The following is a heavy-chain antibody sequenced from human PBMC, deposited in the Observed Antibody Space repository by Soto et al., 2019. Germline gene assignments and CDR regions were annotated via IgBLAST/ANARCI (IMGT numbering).Heavy chain of an antibody. CDR2: ISLNSGNT. D-gene: IGHD3-22*01. CDR3: VKETYYYDVSSYYPLGS. J-gene: IGHJ5*02. V-gene: IGHV3-43*02. CDR1: GFFFEDYA. Sequence: GGSLRLSCAASGFFFEDYAMHWVRQAPGKGLEWVSAISLNSGNTNYAESVKGRFTISRDNSKNSLYLQMNSLRTEDTALYYCVKETYYYDVSSYYPLGSWGQGTLVTVSS.